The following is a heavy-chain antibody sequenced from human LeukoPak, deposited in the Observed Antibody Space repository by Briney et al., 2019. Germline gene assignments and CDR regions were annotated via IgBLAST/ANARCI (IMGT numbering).Heavy chain of an antibody. CDR1: GASISGSGYY. V-gene: IGHV4-39*01. D-gene: IGHD1-26*01. Sequence: SETLSLTCAVSGASISGSGYYLGWIRQPPGKGLECIGNIYYIGSNYYNASLQSRFTISIEMSKTQFSPTLTSVTAADTAMYYCVKSGGYGLIDYWGQGTLVTVSS. CDR3: VKSGGYGLIDY. CDR2: IYYIGSN. J-gene: IGHJ4*02.